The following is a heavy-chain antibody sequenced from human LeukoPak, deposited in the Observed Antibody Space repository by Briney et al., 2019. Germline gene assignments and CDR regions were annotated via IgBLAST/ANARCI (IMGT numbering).Heavy chain of an antibody. Sequence: GGSLRPSCAVSGITLSNYGMSWVRQAPGKGLEWVAGISDSGGSTNYADSVKGRFTISRDNPKNTLYLQMNSLRAEDTAVYFCAKRGIVIRAVLIVGFHKEAYYFDYWGQGALVTVSS. CDR2: ISDSGGST. CDR3: AKRGIVIRAVLIVGFHKEAYYFDY. D-gene: IGHD3-10*01. J-gene: IGHJ4*02. CDR1: GITLSNYG. V-gene: IGHV3-23*01.